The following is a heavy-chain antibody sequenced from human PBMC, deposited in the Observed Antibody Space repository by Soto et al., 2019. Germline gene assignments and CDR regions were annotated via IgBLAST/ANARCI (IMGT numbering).Heavy chain of an antibody. CDR2: ISSTGNT. CDR1: GHDIRISNYY. D-gene: IGHD5-18*01. CDR3: VSRPPGGYGYLYFEY. J-gene: IGHJ4*02. Sequence: SSETLSRTYSFSGHDIRISNYYGRWLRQSPVKGLEWIASISSTGNTYYNPSLKSRVTISVDTSKNQFSLKLYSVTAADTAVYYCVSRPPGGYGYLYFEYWGQG. V-gene: IGHV4-39*01.